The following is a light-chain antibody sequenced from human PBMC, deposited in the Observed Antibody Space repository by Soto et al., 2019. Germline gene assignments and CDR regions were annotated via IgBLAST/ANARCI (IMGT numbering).Light chain of an antibody. CDR2: EVT. V-gene: IGLV2-8*01. CDR3: SSYAGSSNLV. J-gene: IGLJ2*01. CDR1: SSEVGGYNY. Sequence: QSVLTQPPSASGSPGQSVTISCTGTSSEVGGYNYVSWYQHHPGKAPKLMIYEVTKRPSGVPDRFSGSKSGNTASLTVSGLQAEDEADYYCSSYAGSSNLVFGGGTKLTVL.